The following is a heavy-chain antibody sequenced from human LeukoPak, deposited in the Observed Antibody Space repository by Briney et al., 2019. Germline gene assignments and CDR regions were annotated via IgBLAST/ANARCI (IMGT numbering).Heavy chain of an antibody. V-gene: IGHV4-30-4*01. D-gene: IGHD4-23*01. CDR1: GGSSRSGDYF. CDR2: IHYSGNT. Sequence: KSSETLSLTCAVSGGSSRSGDYFWRWIRQPPGKGLEWIGHIHYSGNTYYNPSLKSRVSISVDTSKNQFSLKLSSVTAADTAVYYCARENNDYGGKKAFDYWGQGTLVTVSS. J-gene: IGHJ4*02. CDR3: ARENNDYGGKKAFDY.